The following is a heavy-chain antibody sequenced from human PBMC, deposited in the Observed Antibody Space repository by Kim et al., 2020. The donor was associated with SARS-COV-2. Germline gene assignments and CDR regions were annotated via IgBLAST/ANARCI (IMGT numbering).Heavy chain of an antibody. D-gene: IGHD2-15*01. CDR1: GFTFSSYS. CDR3: ASRVGHCSGGSCYLFDY. J-gene: IGHJ4*02. CDR2: ISSSSSYI. V-gene: IGHV3-21*01. Sequence: GGSLRLSCAASGFTFSSYSMNWVRQAPGKGLEWVSSISSSSSYIYYADSVKGRFTISRDNAKNSLYLQMNSLRAEDTAVYYCASRVGHCSGGSCYLFDYWGQGTLVTVSS.